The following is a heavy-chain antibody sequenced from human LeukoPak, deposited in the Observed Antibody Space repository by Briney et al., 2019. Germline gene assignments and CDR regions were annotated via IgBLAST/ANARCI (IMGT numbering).Heavy chain of an antibody. J-gene: IGHJ4*02. CDR2: IRAGGST. V-gene: IGHV3-23*01. CDR3: VKSYSSGWYEDY. D-gene: IGHD6-19*01. Sequence: PGGSLRLSCAASGFTFSNYAMSWVRQAPGKGLQWVSSIRAGGSTYYADSVKGRFAISRDNSKNTLYLQMNSLRADDTAIYYCVKSYSSGWYEDYWGQGTLVTVSS. CDR1: GFTFSNYA.